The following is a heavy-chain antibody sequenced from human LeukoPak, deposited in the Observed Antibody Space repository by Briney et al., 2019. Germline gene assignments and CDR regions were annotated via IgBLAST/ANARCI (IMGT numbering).Heavy chain of an antibody. V-gene: IGHV4-61*01. Sequence: SETLSLTCTVSGGSVSSGSYYWSWIRQPPGKGLEWIGYIYYSGSTNYNPSLKSRVTISEDTSKTQFSLKLSSVTAADTAVYYCARETYGRYFDYWGQGNLVTVSS. CDR1: GGSVSSGSYY. D-gene: IGHD4-17*01. CDR2: IYYSGST. CDR3: ARETYGRYFDY. J-gene: IGHJ4*02.